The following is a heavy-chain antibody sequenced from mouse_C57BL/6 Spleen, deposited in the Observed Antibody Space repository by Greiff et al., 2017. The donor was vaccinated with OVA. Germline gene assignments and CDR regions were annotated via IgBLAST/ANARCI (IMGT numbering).Heavy chain of an antibody. CDR1: GFNIKDDY. CDR2: IDPENGDT. J-gene: IGHJ2*01. V-gene: IGHV14-4*01. Sequence: EVKLLESGAELVRPGASVKLSCTASGFNIKDDYMHWVKQRPEQGLEWIGWIDPENGDTEYASKFQGKATITADTSYNTAYLQLSSLTSEDTAVYYCTTWGNWGQGTTLTVSS. CDR3: TTWGN.